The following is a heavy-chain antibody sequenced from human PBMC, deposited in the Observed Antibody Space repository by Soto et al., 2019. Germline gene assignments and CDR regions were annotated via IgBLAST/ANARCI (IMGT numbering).Heavy chain of an antibody. Sequence: LSLTCNVSGASISSDDYYWTWLRHPPGKGLEWIVYIYHTGRTSYKPALRSRLTISIDRSKNQFSLTLSSVSAADTALYYCARDQSSSPDFFDYWGQGTLVTVSS. CDR1: GASISSDDYY. V-gene: IGHV4-30-4*01. D-gene: IGHD6-6*01. CDR3: ARDQSSSPDFFDY. CDR2: IYHTGRT. J-gene: IGHJ4*02.